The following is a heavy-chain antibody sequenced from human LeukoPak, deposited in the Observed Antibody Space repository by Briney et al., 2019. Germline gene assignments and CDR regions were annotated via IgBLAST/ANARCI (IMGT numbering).Heavy chain of an antibody. Sequence: GGSLSLSCAASGFTFSSYSMNWVRQAPGKGREGVSSNSSSSSYINYAHSVKGRFTITRENAKNSLYLQMNSLRAEDTAVYYCAREGDGALTYDYWGQGTLVTVSS. D-gene: IGHD1-14*01. CDR3: AREGDGALTYDY. CDR1: GFTFSSYS. CDR2: NSSSSSYI. J-gene: IGHJ4*02. V-gene: IGHV3-21*01.